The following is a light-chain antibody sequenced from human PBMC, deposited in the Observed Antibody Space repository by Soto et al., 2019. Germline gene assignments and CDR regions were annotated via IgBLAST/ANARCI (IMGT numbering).Light chain of an antibody. Sequence: QSALTQPASVSGSPGQSITISCTGTSSDVGGYNYVSWYQQHPGKAPKLMIYDVSNRPSGVSNRFSGSKSGNTASLTISGLRAEDDADYYCSSYTSSSTDYVFGTGTKLTVL. J-gene: IGLJ1*01. CDR3: SSYTSSSTDYV. V-gene: IGLV2-14*01. CDR1: SSDVGGYNY. CDR2: DVS.